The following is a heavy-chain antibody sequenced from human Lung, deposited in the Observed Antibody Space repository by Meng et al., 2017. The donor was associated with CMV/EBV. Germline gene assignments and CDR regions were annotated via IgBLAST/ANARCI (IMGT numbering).Heavy chain of an antibody. J-gene: IGHJ5*02. CDR1: GTTFTSYD. CDR2: MNPNSGNT. CDR3: ARGYCSGGSCPVFDP. D-gene: IGHD2-15*01. V-gene: IGHV1-8*01. Sequence: AEVKKPGASVKVACKAPGTTFTSYDINWVRQATGQGLEWMGWMNPNSGNTGYAQKFQGRVTMTRNTSISTAYMELSSLRSEDTAVYYCARGYCSGGSCPVFDPWGQGTLVTVSS.